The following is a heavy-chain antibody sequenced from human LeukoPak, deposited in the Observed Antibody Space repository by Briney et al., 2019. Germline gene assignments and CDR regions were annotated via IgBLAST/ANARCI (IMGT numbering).Heavy chain of an antibody. CDR2: IQYDGSNE. CDR3: AKVYGSGSYYNVVAGDMYNWFDP. V-gene: IGHV3-30*02. Sequence: GGSLRLSCAPSGFTFSSYGMHWVRQAPGQGLEWVAYIQYDGSNEQYGDSVKGRFTISRNNSKNTLYLQMNSLRAEDTAVYYCAKVYGSGSYYNVVAGDMYNWFDPWGQGTLVTVSS. D-gene: IGHD3-10*01. CDR1: GFTFSSYG. J-gene: IGHJ5*02.